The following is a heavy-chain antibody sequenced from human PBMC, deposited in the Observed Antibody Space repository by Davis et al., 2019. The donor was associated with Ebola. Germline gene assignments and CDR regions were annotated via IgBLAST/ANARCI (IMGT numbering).Heavy chain of an antibody. CDR2: IIPIFGTA. J-gene: IGHJ3*02. Sequence: SVTVSCKASGGTFSSYAISWVRQAPGQGFEWMGGIIPIFGTANYAQKFQGRVTITADESTSTAYMELSSLRSEDTAVYYCARLHSGYDGGVDAFDIWGQGTMVTVSS. CDR3: ARLHSGYDGGVDAFDI. CDR1: GGTFSSYA. D-gene: IGHD5-12*01. V-gene: IGHV1-69*13.